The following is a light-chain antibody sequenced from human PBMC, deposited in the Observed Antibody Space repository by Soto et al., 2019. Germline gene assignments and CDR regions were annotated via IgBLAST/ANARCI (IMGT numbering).Light chain of an antibody. V-gene: IGKV2-28*01. CDR3: MQPLQSWT. CDR2: LGS. J-gene: IGKJ1*01. CDR1: QSLLHSNGYNY. Sequence: DIVMTQSPLSLPVTPGEPAPISCRSSQSLLHSNGYNYLDWYLQKPGQSPQLLIYLGSNRASGVPDRFIGSGSGTDFTLKISRVEAEDVGVYYCMQPLQSWTFGQGTKVDIK.